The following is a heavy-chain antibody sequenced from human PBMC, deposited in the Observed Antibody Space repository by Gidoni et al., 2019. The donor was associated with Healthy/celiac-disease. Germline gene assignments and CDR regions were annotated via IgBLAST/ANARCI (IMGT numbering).Heavy chain of an antibody. V-gene: IGHV1-46*03. J-gene: IGHJ3*02. CDR2: INPSGGST. CDR1: GYTFTSYY. CDR3: AGSGYSYGDAFDI. Sequence: QVQLVQSGAEVKKPGASVKVSCKASGYTFTSYYMHWVRQAPGQGREWMRIINPSGGSTSYAQKFQGRVTMTRDTSTSTVYMELSSLRSEDTAVYYCAGSGYSYGDAFDIWGQGTMVTVSS. D-gene: IGHD5-18*01.